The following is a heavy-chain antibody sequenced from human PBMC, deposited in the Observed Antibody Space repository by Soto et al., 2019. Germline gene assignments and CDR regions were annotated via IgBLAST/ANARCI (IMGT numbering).Heavy chain of an antibody. V-gene: IGHV5-10-1*01. Sequence: GQCQNLFYKFSGYRFTLYYISWVRQLPGKGLDLMGRIDPSDSYTNYSPSFQGNFTISAAKSISTAYLQWSGLKASDTAMYYCARRRFPYGIDGWGQGIKLTVS. CDR3: ARRRFPYGIDG. J-gene: IGHJ6*02. D-gene: IGHD2-21*01. CDR2: IDPSDSYT. CDR1: GYRFTLYY.